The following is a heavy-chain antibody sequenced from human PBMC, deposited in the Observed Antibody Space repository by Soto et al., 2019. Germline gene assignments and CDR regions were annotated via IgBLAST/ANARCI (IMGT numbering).Heavy chain of an antibody. V-gene: IGHV3-21*04. Sequence: EVQLVESGGGLVKPGGSLRLSCAASGFTFSSYSMNWVRQAPGKGLEWVSSISSSSSYIYYADSVKGRFTISRDNAKNSLYLQMNSLRAEDTAVYYCSGAFYMGETTEGDYWGQGTLVTVSS. J-gene: IGHJ4*02. D-gene: IGHD1-1*01. CDR1: GFTFSSYS. CDR2: ISSSSSYI. CDR3: SGAFYMGETTEGDY.